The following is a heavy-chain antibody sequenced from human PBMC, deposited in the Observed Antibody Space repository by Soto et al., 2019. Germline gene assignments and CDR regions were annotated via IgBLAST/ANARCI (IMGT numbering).Heavy chain of an antibody. J-gene: IGHJ6*02. V-gene: IGHV3-33*01. CDR3: ARDLIQWDIVVVVAAPYYYYGMDV. Sequence: GGSLRLSCAASGFTFSSYGMHWVRQAPGKGLEWVAVIWYDGSNKYYADSVKGRFTISRDNSKNTLYLQMNSLRAEDTAVYYCARDLIQWDIVVVVAAPYYYYGMDVWGQGTTVTVSS. CDR2: IWYDGSNK. D-gene: IGHD2-15*01. CDR1: GFTFSSYG.